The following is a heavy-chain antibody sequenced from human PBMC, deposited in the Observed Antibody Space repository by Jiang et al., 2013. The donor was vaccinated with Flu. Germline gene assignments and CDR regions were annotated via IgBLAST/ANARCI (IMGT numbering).Heavy chain of an antibody. D-gene: IGHD3-3*01. J-gene: IGHJ4*02. CDR2: FDPEDGET. Sequence: SGAEVKKPGASVKVSCKVSGYTLTELSMHWVRQAPGKGLEWMGGFDPEDGETIYAQKFQGRATMTEDTSTDTAYMELSSLRSEDTAVYYCATDRPRPQRVLRFLEWPNFDYWGQGTLVTVSS. CDR1: GYTLTELS. CDR3: ATDRPRPQRVLRFLEWPNFDY. V-gene: IGHV1-24*01.